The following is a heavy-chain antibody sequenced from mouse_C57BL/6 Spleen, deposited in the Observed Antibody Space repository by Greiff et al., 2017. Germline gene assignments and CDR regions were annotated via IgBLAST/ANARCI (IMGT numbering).Heavy chain of an antibody. CDR2: IRLKSDNYAT. D-gene: IGHD2-4*01. Sequence: EVMLVESGGGLVQPGGSMKLSCVASGFTFSNYWLNWVRQSPETGLEWVAQIRLKSDNYATHYPESVKGRFTISRDDSKSSVYLQMNNLRAEDTGSYYCVYDYSWYFDVWGTGTTVTVSS. CDR1: GFTFSNYW. V-gene: IGHV6-3*01. J-gene: IGHJ1*03. CDR3: VYDYSWYFDV.